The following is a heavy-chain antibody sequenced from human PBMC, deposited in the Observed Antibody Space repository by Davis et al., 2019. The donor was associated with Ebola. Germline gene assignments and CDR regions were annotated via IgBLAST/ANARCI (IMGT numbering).Heavy chain of an antibody. V-gene: IGHV3-23*01. Sequence: PGGSLRLSCAASGFVFRNYVMSWVRQAPGKGLEWVSTLGTSADTYYADSVKGRFTIHRDNSKNTLYLQMNGLRVEDTAIYYCAKDTSNVWFDVWGQGTTVTVSS. CDR1: GFVFRNYV. CDR3: AKDTSNVWFDV. J-gene: IGHJ3*01. CDR2: LGTSADT. D-gene: IGHD6-19*01.